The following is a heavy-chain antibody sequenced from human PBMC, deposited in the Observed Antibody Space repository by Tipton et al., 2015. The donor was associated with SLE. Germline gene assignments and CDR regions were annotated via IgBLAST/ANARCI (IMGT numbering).Heavy chain of an antibody. CDR1: GDSISSTSYY. CDR3: ARDEYRYDATGYHLLGHFDF. J-gene: IGHJ4*02. CDR2: VYYTGNT. V-gene: IGHV4-39*07. Sequence: TLSLTCIVSGDSISSTSYYWGWIRQPPGKGLEWVGTVYYTGNTFYNPSLKSRVNISVDTSKNQFSLKLRSVTAADTAVYYCARDEYRYDATGYHLLGHFDFWGQGTLVTVSS. D-gene: IGHD3-22*01.